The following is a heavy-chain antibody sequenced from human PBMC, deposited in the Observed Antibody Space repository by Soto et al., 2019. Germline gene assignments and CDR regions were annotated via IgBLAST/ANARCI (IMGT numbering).Heavy chain of an antibody. V-gene: IGHV3-30*18. Sequence: QEQLVESGGGVVQPGRSLRLSCVASGFTFSSYGMHWVRQTPSKGLEWVSVISYDGSHTHYADSVRGRFTVSRDNSKSTVYLQMNTLRPDDTAVYYCAKDLGPPRGSYSDSWGPGTLVTVS. J-gene: IGHJ4*02. CDR2: ISYDGSHT. CDR1: GFTFSSYG. D-gene: IGHD3-16*01. CDR3: AKDLGPPRGSYSDS.